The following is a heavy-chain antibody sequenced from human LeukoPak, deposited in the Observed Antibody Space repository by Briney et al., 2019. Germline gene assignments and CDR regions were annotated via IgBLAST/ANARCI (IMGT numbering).Heavy chain of an antibody. CDR1: GYTFTSYD. Sequence: ASVKVSCKASGYTFTSYDINWVRQATGQGLEWMGWMNPNNGNTGYAQKFQGRVTVTRNTSISTAYIKLSSLRSEDTAVYYCARPGISGSYPYYLDYWGQGTLVTVSS. J-gene: IGHJ4*02. V-gene: IGHV1-8*01. CDR2: MNPNNGNT. CDR3: ARPGISGSYPYYLDY. D-gene: IGHD3-10*01.